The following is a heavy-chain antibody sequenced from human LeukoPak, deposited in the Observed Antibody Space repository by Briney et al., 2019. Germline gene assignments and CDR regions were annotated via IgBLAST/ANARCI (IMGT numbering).Heavy chain of an antibody. CDR2: MFHSGRP. CDR3: ARLAYCSSTSCPYYYMDV. D-gene: IGHD2-2*01. CDR1: GGSISTYY. Sequence: SETLSLTCTVSGGSISTYYWSWIRQPPGKGLEWIGSMFHSGRPNYNPSLRRRVTISVDTSKNQFSLKLSSVTAADTAVYYCARLAYCSSTSCPYYYMDVWGKGTTVTVSS. V-gene: IGHV4-59*12. J-gene: IGHJ6*03.